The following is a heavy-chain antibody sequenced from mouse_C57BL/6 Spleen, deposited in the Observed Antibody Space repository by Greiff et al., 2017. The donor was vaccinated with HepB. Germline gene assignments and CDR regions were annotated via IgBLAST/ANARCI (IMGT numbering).Heavy chain of an antibody. D-gene: IGHD2-3*01. V-gene: IGHV1-69*01. J-gene: IGHJ4*01. Sequence: QVQLQQPGAELVMPGASVKLSCKASGYTFTSYWMHWVKQRPGRGLEWIGRIDPSGSYTNYNQKFKGKSTLTVDKSSSTAYMQLSSLTSEDSAVYYCARNRCLLLDYDMDYWGQRTSVTVSS. CDR3: ARNRCLLLDYDMDY. CDR1: GYTFTSYW. CDR2: IDPSGSYT.